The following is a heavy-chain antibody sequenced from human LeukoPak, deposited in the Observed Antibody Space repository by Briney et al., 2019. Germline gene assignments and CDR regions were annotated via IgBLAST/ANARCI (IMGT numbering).Heavy chain of an antibody. J-gene: IGHJ4*02. CDR3: ARSNLSFYYGDYSGALDY. CDR2: ISSRSSYI. CDR1: GFNFSTYS. V-gene: IGHV3-21*01. Sequence: PGGSLRLSCAASGFNFSTYSMNWVRQAPGKGLEWVSSISSRSSYIFYADSMKGRFTISRDNAKNSLSLQMNSLRAGDTAVYYCARSNLSFYYGDYSGALDYWGQGTLVTVSS. D-gene: IGHD4-17*01.